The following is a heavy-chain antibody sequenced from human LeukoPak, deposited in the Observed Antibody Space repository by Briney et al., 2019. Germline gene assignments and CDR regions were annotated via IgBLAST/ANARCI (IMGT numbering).Heavy chain of an antibody. CDR1: GFSVSSIY. J-gene: IGHJ4*02. V-gene: IGHV3-53*01. CDR3: ARAPNWRFDH. CDR2: IYSDGTT. D-gene: IGHD1-1*01. Sequence: GGSLRLSCAASGFSVSSIYMNWVRQAPGKGLEWVSVIYSDGTTYYADSVKGRFTISRADSKNTLYLHMNSLRAEDTAVYYCARAPNWRFDHWGQGTLVTVSS.